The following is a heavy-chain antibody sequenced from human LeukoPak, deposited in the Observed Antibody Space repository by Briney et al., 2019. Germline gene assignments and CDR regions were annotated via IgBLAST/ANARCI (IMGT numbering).Heavy chain of an antibody. J-gene: IGHJ4*02. CDR2: IYYSGST. D-gene: IGHD5-24*01. V-gene: IGHV4-59*01. Sequence: SETLSLTCTVSGGSISSYYWSWIRQPPGKGLEWIGYIYYSGSTNYNPSLKSRVTISVDTSKNQFSLKLSSVTAADTAVYYCAREDGYNIRGFDYWGQGTLVTVSS. CDR3: AREDGYNIRGFDY. CDR1: GGSISSYY.